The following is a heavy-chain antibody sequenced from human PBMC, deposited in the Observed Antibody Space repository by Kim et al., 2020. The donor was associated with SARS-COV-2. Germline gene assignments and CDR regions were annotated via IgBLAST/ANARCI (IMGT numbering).Heavy chain of an antibody. CDR3: ARPGGNSGDDY. Sequence: YYNPSRMRRVTISVDTSKNQFSLKLSSVTAADTAVYYCARPGGNSGDDYWGQGTLVTVSS. J-gene: IGHJ4*02. V-gene: IGHV4-31*02. D-gene: IGHD2-21*02.